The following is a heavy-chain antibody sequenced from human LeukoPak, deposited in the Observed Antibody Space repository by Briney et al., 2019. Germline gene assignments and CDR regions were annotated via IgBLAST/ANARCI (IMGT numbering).Heavy chain of an antibody. CDR1: GFTFSSYS. V-gene: IGHV3-21*01. D-gene: IGHD6-13*01. CDR3: ARGIGIGAAKGVFDAFAI. CDR2: IRSSSSYI. J-gene: IGHJ3*02. Sequence: GGALRLSCAASGFTFSSYSMNWVRQAPGKGLEWVACIRSSSSYIYYADSVKGRFTISRDNAKNSLYLQMNSLRAEDTAVSYCARGIGIGAAKGVFDAFAIWGQGAMVTVSS.